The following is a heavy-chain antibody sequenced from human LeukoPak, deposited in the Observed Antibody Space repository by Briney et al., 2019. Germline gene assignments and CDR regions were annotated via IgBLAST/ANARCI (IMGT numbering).Heavy chain of an antibody. D-gene: IGHD5-24*01. CDR3: ARDWRDGYNYYFDY. V-gene: IGHV1-18*01. Sequence: GASVSVSCKASGYTFTSYGISWVRQAPGQGLEWMGWISAYNDNTNYAQKLQGRVTMTTDTSTSTAYMELRSLRSDDTAVYYCARDWRDGYNYYFDYWGQGTLVTVSS. CDR1: GYTFTSYG. CDR2: ISAYNDNT. J-gene: IGHJ4*02.